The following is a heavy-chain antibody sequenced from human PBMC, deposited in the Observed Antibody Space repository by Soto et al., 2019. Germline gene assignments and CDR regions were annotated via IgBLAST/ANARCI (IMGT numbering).Heavy chain of an antibody. J-gene: IGHJ4*02. V-gene: IGHV3-21*01. CDR1: GFTFSSYS. CDR2: ISSSSSYI. CDR3: ARESPRSSWYGS. Sequence: GGSLRLSCAASGFTFSSYSMNWVRQAPGKGLEWVSSISSSSSYIYYADSVKGRFTISRDNAKNSLYLQMNSLRAEDTAVYYCARESPRSSWYGSWGQGTLVTVSS. D-gene: IGHD6-13*01.